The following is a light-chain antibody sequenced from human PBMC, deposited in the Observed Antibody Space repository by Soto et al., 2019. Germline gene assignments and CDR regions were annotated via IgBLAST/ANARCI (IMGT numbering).Light chain of an antibody. CDR2: AAS. CDR3: QQRSNSIT. J-gene: IGKJ5*01. CDR1: QGIRND. Sequence: DIQMTQSPSSLSASVGDRVTITCRASQGIRNDLGWYQQKPGKAPKRLIYAASSLQSGVPARFSGSGSGTDFTLTISSLEPEDFAVYYCQQRSNSITFGQGTRLEIK. V-gene: IGKV1-17*01.